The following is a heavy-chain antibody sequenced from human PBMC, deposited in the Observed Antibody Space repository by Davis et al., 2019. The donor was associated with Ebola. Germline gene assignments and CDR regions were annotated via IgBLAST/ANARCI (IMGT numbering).Heavy chain of an antibody. V-gene: IGHV3-23*01. CDR3: AKDHGVNWGSMDDAFDI. J-gene: IGHJ3*02. CDR2: ISGSGGST. CDR1: GFTFSSYA. Sequence: GESLKISCAASGFTFSSYAMSWVRQAPGKGLEWVSAISGSGGSTYYADSVKGRFTISRDNSKNTLYLQMNSLRAEDTAVYYCAKDHGVNWGSMDDAFDIWGQGTMVTVSS. D-gene: IGHD7-27*01.